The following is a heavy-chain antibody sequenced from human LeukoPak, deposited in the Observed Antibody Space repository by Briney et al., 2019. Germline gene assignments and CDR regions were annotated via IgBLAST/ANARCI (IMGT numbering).Heavy chain of an antibody. J-gene: IGHJ5*02. CDR3: AREMNTAMINLDA. Sequence: GGSLRLSCAASGFTFSDYYMNWIRQTPGKGLEWIAHISGGADTIEYTESMKGRFTISRDNAKNSLFLQMDSLRVEDTAIYYCAREMNTAMINLDAWGQGTPATVSS. D-gene: IGHD5-18*01. V-gene: IGHV3-11*01. CDR1: GFTFSDYY. CDR2: ISGGADTI.